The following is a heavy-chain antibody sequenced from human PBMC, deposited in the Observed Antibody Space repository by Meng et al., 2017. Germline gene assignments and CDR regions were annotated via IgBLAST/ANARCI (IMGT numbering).Heavy chain of an antibody. V-gene: IGHV3-23*01. Sequence: GGSLRLSCTVSGGSVSSGSYYWSWIRQPPGKGLEWVSAISGSGGSTYYADSVKGRFTISRDNSKNTLYLQMNSLRAEDTAVYYCVLNQGDIVVVVAATSWFDPWGQGTLVTVSS. J-gene: IGHJ5*02. D-gene: IGHD2-15*01. CDR3: VLNQGDIVVVVAATSWFDP. CDR2: ISGSGGST. CDR1: GGSVSSGSYY.